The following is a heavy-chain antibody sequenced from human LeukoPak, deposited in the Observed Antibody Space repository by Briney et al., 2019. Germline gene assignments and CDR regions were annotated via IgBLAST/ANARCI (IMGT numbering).Heavy chain of an antibody. CDR2: IYYTGTR. CDR1: GGSISSHY. J-gene: IGHJ3*02. D-gene: IGHD2-21*01. V-gene: IGHV4-59*08. Sequence: SETLSLTCTVSGGSISSHYWSWIRQPPGKGLEWIAYIYYTGTRNYNPSLKSRDTISVDTSKNQISLRLSSVTAADTAVYYCARQGIGAFDIWGQGTLVTVSS. CDR3: ARQGIGAFDI.